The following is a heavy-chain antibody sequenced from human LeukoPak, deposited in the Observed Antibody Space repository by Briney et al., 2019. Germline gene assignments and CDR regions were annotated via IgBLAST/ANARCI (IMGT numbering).Heavy chain of an antibody. V-gene: IGHV3-15*01. CDR1: GFTFSNVW. CDR3: TPSIAVAGSLDY. J-gene: IGHJ4*02. CDR2: IKSKTDGGTT. Sequence: NSGGSLRLSCAASGFTFSNVWMSWARQAPGKGLEWVGRIKSKTDGGTTDYAAPVKGRFTISRDDSKNTLNLQMNSLKTEDTAVYYCTPSIAVAGSLDYWGQGTLVTVSS. D-gene: IGHD6-19*01.